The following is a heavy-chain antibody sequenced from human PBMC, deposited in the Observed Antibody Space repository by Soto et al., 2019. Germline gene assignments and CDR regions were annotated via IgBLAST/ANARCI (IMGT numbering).Heavy chain of an antibody. D-gene: IGHD3-22*01. CDR2: INHSGST. CDR1: GGSFSGYY. J-gene: IGHJ4*02. CDR3: ARGGYYDSSGYPEDDY. Sequence: QVQLQQWGAGLLKPSETLSLTCAVYGGSFSGYYWSWIRQPPGKGLEWIGEINHSGSTNYNPSLKSRVTISVDTSKNQFSLKLSSVTAADMAVYYCARGGYYDSSGYPEDDYWGQGTLVTVSS. V-gene: IGHV4-34*01.